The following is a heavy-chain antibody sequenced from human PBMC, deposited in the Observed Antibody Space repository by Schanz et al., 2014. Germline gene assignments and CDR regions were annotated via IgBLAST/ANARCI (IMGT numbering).Heavy chain of an antibody. Sequence: EVRLVESGGGFVQPGGSLRLSCAASGFTFYNYAMTWVRQAPGKGLEWVSAISSTGGSTYYADSVKGRFTISRDNSKNTLSLLVNSLRGEDTATYYCAKAFRTTKYYGMDVWGQGTTVTVS. CDR2: ISSTGGST. J-gene: IGHJ6*02. CDR3: AKAFRTTKYYGMDV. D-gene: IGHD1-1*01. CDR1: GFTFYNYA. V-gene: IGHV3-23*04.